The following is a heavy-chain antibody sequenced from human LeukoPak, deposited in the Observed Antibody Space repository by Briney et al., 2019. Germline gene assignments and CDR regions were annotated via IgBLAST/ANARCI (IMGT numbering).Heavy chain of an antibody. Sequence: SETLSLTCTVSGGSINNYYWSWIRQPPGKGLEWIGSIYSSGSTNYNPSLKSRVTISVDTSKNQFSLKVNSMTAADTAVYYCARGGGGGTWFDPWGQGNLVTVSS. D-gene: IGHD2-21*01. CDR3: ARGGGGGTWFDP. CDR2: IYSSGST. CDR1: GGSINNYY. J-gene: IGHJ5*02. V-gene: IGHV4-59*01.